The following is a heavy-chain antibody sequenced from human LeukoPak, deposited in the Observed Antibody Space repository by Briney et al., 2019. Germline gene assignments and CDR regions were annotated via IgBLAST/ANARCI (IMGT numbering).Heavy chain of an antibody. CDR2: IQSDGNEK. V-gene: IGHV3-7*01. D-gene: IGHD6-19*01. J-gene: IGHJ6*02. CDR1: GFTFRDYW. CDR3: ARDSAVATYYGVDV. Sequence: GGSLRLSCGASGFTFRDYWMSWVRQAPGKGLEWVANIQSDGNEKNYIDSVQGRFTISRDNAKTSLYLQMNSLRAEDTAVYYCARDSAVATYYGVDVWGQGATVTVSS.